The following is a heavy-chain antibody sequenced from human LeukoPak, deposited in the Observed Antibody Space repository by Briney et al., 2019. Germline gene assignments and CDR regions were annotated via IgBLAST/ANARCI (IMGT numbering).Heavy chain of an antibody. V-gene: IGHV1-2*02. Sequence: ASVTVTCKASGYTFTDYYIHWVRQAPGQGLEWVGWAVTNTGGTNYAQSFRGRVTMTSDTSMNTVYIELSSLKADDTAIYYGARGGPFHGFDFWGQGTSVIVSS. CDR3: ARGGPFHGFDF. CDR1: GYTFTDYY. CDR2: AVTNTGGT. D-gene: IGHD3-16*01. J-gene: IGHJ3*01.